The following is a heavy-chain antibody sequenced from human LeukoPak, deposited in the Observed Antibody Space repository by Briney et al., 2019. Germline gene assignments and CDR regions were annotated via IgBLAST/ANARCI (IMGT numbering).Heavy chain of an antibody. J-gene: IGHJ4*02. D-gene: IGHD3-10*01. CDR2: INQDGSEK. Sequence: GGSLGLSCAASGFTFSNYWMSWVRQAPGKGLEWVANINQDGSEKYYVDSVKGRFTISRDNAKNSLYLQMNSLRAEDTALYHCARVGRFGELLSRWGQGTLVTVSS. CDR1: GFTFSNYW. V-gene: IGHV3-7*03. CDR3: ARVGRFGELLSR.